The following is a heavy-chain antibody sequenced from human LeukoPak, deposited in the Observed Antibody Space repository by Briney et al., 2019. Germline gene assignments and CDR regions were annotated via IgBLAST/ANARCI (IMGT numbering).Heavy chain of an antibody. CDR2: ISSGAATI. Sequence: PGGSLRLSCAASGFTFSSYEMNWVRQAPGKGLEWVSTISSGAATIYYADSVKGRFTISRDNAKNSLFLKTNSLRAEDTAAYYCARVGVLSSSWLLYWGQGTVVTVSS. CDR3: ARVGVLSSSWLLY. J-gene: IGHJ4*02. V-gene: IGHV3-48*03. CDR1: GFTFSSYE. D-gene: IGHD6-13*01.